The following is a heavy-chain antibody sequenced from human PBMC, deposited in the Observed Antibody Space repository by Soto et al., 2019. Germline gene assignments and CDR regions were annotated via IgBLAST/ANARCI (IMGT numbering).Heavy chain of an antibody. V-gene: IGHV3-13*01. CDR2: IGTAGDT. Sequence: PGGSLRLSCAASGFTFSSCDMHWVRQATGKGLEWVSAIGTAGDTYYPGSVKGRFTISRENAKNSLYLQMNSLRAEDTAVYYCARDSTPGYCSSTSCHDAFDIWGQGTMVTVSS. CDR1: GFTFSSCD. D-gene: IGHD2-2*01. CDR3: ARDSTPGYCSSTSCHDAFDI. J-gene: IGHJ3*02.